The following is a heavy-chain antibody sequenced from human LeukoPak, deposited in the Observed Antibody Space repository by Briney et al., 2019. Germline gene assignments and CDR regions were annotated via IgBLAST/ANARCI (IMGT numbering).Heavy chain of an antibody. Sequence: GGSLRLSCAASGFTFSDYYMSWIRQAPGKGLEWVSYISSSGSTIYYADSVKGRFTISRDNAKNSLYRQMNSLRAEDTAVYYCARAPTTKTGTKDYYYYGMDVWGQGTTVTVSS. CDR3: ARAPTTKTGTKDYYYYGMDV. V-gene: IGHV3-11*01. J-gene: IGHJ6*02. CDR2: ISSSGSTI. CDR1: GFTFSDYY. D-gene: IGHD1-1*01.